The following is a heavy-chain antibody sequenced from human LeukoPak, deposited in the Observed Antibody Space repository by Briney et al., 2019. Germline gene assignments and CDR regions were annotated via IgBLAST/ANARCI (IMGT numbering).Heavy chain of an antibody. CDR3: ARVDTAMVMAEKSFDY. CDR2: ISYDGSNK. V-gene: IGHV3-30-3*01. Sequence: PGRSLRLSCAASGFTFSSYAMHWVRRAPGKGLEWVAVISYDGSNKYYADSVKGRFTISRDNSKNTLYLQMNSLRAEDTAVYYCARVDTAMVMAEKSFDYWGQGTLVTVSS. D-gene: IGHD5-18*01. CDR1: GFTFSSYA. J-gene: IGHJ4*02.